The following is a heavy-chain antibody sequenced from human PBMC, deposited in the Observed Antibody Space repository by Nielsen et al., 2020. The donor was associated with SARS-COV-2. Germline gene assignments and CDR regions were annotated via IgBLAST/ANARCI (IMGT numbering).Heavy chain of an antibody. D-gene: IGHD3-10*01. CDR3: ARGFNYGPFDL. Sequence: GESLKISCAASGFTFDDYAMHWVRQAPGKGLEWVSGVTRNGLNTDYADSVKGRFTISRDNAKNSLHLQMNRLRGEDTAFYYCARGFNYGPFDLWGQGTLVTVSS. V-gene: IGHV3-20*04. J-gene: IGHJ4*02. CDR2: VTRNGLNT. CDR1: GFTFDDYA.